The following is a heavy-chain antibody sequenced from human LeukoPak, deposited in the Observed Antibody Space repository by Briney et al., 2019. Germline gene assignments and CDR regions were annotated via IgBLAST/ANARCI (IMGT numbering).Heavy chain of an antibody. D-gene: IGHD3-10*01. CDR3: ARAYASGSYTLDF. Sequence: SETLSLTCTVSGGSIGTYYWSWIRQPPGKGLEWIGYIYYNGGTNYNPSLKSRVTISVDTSNNQFSLKLSSVTAADTALYYCARAYASGSYTLDFWGQGTLVSVSS. J-gene: IGHJ4*02. V-gene: IGHV4-59*01. CDR2: IYYNGGT. CDR1: GGSIGTYY.